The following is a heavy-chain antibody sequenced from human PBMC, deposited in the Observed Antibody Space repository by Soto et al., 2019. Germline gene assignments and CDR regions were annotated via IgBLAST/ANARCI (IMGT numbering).Heavy chain of an antibody. J-gene: IGHJ4*02. CDR2: VHHSGTT. CDR3: GRNGESSADH. CDR1: GYFSRQGNW. V-gene: IGHV4-4*02. D-gene: IGHD4-17*01. Sequence: HVHLQESGPGLVKPSGTLSLTCAVSGYFSRQGNWWTWVRQTPGKGLAWIGEVHHSGTTHYNPSLGSRVTISVDKSRNQFSLSFRSLTAADTATYYCGRNGESSADHWGQGSRVIVSS.